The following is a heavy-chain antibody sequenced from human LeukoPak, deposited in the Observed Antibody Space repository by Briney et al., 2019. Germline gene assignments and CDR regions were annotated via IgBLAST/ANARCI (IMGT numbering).Heavy chain of an antibody. CDR1: GGSISTYY. J-gene: IGHJ6*02. CDR2: VYNSGST. CDR3: ARGSGRYYCYGIDV. V-gene: IGHV4-59*01. Sequence: SETLSLTCTVSGGSISTYYWSWLRQPPGKKLEWIGHVYNSGSTNYNPSLTSRVTISMDTSKNQFSLQVNTVTAADTAVYYCARGSGRYYCYGIDVWGQGTTVTVSS. D-gene: IGHD7-27*01.